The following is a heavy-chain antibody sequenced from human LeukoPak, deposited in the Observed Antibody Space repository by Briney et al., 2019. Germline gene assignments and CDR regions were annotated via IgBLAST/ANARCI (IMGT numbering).Heavy chain of an antibody. V-gene: IGHV5-51*01. J-gene: IGHJ3*02. Sequence: GESLKISCKGSGYSFTSYWIGWVRQMPGKGLEWMGIIYPGDSDTRYSPSFQGQVTISADKSISTAYLQWSSLKASDTAMYYCARQLAEYSSSLGAFDIWGQGTMVTVSS. CDR1: GYSFTSYW. CDR3: ARQLAEYSSSLGAFDI. CDR2: IYPGDSDT. D-gene: IGHD6-6*01.